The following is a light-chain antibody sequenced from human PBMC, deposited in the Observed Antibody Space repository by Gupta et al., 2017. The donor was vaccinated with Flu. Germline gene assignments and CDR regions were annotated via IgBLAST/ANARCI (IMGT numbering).Light chain of an antibody. V-gene: IGKV6-21*01. CDR2: DAS. CDR3: QQSSSCPLT. Sequence: PDFLSVTPEEKATISCRASQSIGSSLDWYQQKPDQSPKLLIKDASQCASGVPSRFSGSGSGTDFTLTINSLEAEDAATYYCQQSSSCPLTFGGGTKVEIK. J-gene: IGKJ4*01. CDR1: QSIGSS.